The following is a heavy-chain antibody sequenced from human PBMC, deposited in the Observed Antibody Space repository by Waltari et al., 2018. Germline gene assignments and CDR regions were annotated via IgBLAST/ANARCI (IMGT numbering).Heavy chain of an antibody. CDR1: DDSMRDPFW. CDR3: ARDRARGLYLES. V-gene: IGHV4-4*02. CDR2: AHRSGRT. Sequence: QLQLQESGPGLVKPSGTLSLTCAVSDDSMRDPFWWGWVRQPPGKGLEWIGQAHRSGRTNYNPSFASRVTISLDASINQFSLKLTSAAAADTAVYYCARDRARGLYLESWGRGALITVSP. D-gene: IGHD2-15*01. J-gene: IGHJ4*02.